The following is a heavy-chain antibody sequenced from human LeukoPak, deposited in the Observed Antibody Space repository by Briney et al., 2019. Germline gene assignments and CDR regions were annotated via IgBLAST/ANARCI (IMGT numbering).Heavy chain of an antibody. CDR1: GFTFSSYA. CDR3: AREMDYDILTGYYFGFDY. D-gene: IGHD3-9*01. CDR2: ISYDGSNK. V-gene: IGHV3-30-3*01. Sequence: PGRSLRLSCAASGFTFSSYAMHWVRQAPGKGLEWVTVISYDGSNKYYADSVKGRITISRDNSKDTLYLQMNSLRAEDTAVYYCAREMDYDILTGYYFGFDYWGQGTLVTVSS. J-gene: IGHJ4*02.